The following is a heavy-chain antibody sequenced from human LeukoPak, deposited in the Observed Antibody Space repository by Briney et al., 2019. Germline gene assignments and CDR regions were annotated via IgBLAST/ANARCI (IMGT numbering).Heavy chain of an antibody. V-gene: IGHV4-34*01. J-gene: IGHJ6*03. CDR2: INHSGST. D-gene: IGHD6-13*01. Sequence: SETLSLTCAVYVGSFSGYYWSCIRQPPGKGLEWIGEINHSGSTNYNPSLKSRVTISVDTSKNQFSLKLSSVTAADTAVSYCARCPSSSWYRYYYYYMDVWGKGTTVTVSS. CDR3: ARCPSSSWYRYYYYYMDV. CDR1: VGSFSGYY.